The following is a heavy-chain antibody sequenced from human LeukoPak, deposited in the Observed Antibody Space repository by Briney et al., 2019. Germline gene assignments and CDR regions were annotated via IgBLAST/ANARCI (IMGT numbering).Heavy chain of an antibody. J-gene: IGHJ2*01. CDR2: ISYDGSNQ. D-gene: IGHD4-11*01. CDR1: GFTFIGYG. Sequence: PGRSLRLSCEASGFTFIGYGMHWVRQAPGKGLEWVAGISYDGSNQYYTDSVKGRFTISRDNSKNTLYLQMNSLRPEDTAVYYCASRSNDYSGWYFDLWGRGTLVTVSS. V-gene: IGHV3-30*03. CDR3: ASRSNDYSGWYFDL.